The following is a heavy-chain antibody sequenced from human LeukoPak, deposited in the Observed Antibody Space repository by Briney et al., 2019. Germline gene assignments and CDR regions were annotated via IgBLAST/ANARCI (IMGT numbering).Heavy chain of an antibody. J-gene: IGHJ6*02. D-gene: IGHD3-10*01. CDR2: IYYSGST. CDR1: GGSISSGDYY. Sequence: SQTLSLTCTVSGGSISSGDYYWSWIRQPPGKGLEWIGYIYYSGSTYYNPSLKSRVTISVDTSKNQFSLKLSSVTAADTAVYYCARHLITMVRGAIYGMDVWGQGTTVTVSS. V-gene: IGHV4-30-4*01. CDR3: ARHLITMVRGAIYGMDV.